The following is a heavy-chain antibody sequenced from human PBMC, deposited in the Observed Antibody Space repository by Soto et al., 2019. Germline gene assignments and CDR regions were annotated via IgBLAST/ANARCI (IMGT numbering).Heavy chain of an antibody. D-gene: IGHD3-16*02. V-gene: IGHV3-15*01. CDR1: GFTFSNAW. Sequence: EVQLVESGGGLVKPGGSLRLSCAASGFTFSNAWMSWVRQAPGKGLEWVGRIKSKTDGGTTDYAAPVKGRFTISRDDSTNMLYLQMNSLKTEDTALYYCTTPGHFMITFGGVIVPPWDYWGQGTLVTVSS. J-gene: IGHJ4*02. CDR2: IKSKTDGGTT. CDR3: TTPGHFMITFGGVIVPPWDY.